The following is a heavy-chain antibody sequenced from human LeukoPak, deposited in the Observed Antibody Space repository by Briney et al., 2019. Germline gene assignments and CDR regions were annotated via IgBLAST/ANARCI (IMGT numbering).Heavy chain of an antibody. CDR1: GGSFSGYY. CDR3: ARGRRFYSSGRYGSPFHY. Sequence: SETLSLTCAVYGGSFSGYYWSWIRQPPGKGLEWTGEINHSGSTNYNPSLKSRVTISVDTSKNQFSLKLSSVTAADTAVYYCARGRRFYSSGRYGSPFHYWGQGTLVTVSS. V-gene: IGHV4-34*01. CDR2: INHSGST. D-gene: IGHD6-19*01. J-gene: IGHJ4*02.